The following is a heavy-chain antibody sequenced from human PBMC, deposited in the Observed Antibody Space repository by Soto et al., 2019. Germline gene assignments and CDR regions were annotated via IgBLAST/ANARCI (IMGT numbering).Heavy chain of an antibody. V-gene: IGHV3-23*01. D-gene: IGHD6-6*01. Sequence: PGGSLRLSCAASGFTFSNYAMSWVRQAPGKGLEWVSAISGSGGSTYYADSVKGRFTISRDNSKNTLYLQMNSLRAEDTAVYYCAKYLGYSSSGTFDYWGQGTLVTVSS. J-gene: IGHJ4*02. CDR1: GFTFSNYA. CDR2: ISGSGGST. CDR3: AKYLGYSSSGTFDY.